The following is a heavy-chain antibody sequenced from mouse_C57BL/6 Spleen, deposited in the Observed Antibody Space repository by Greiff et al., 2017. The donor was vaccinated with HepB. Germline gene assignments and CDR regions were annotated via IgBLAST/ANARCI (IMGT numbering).Heavy chain of an antibody. CDR2: IDPSDSYT. D-gene: IGHD2-4*01. CDR3: ARRGNYDYPYYFDY. CDR1: GYTFTSYW. Sequence: QVQLQQPGAELVKPGASVKLSCKASGYTFTSYWMQWVKQRPGQGLEWIGEIDPSDSYTNYNQKFKGKATLTVDTSSSTAYMQLSSLTSEDSAVYYCARRGNYDYPYYFDYWGQGTTLTVSS. J-gene: IGHJ2*01. V-gene: IGHV1-50*01.